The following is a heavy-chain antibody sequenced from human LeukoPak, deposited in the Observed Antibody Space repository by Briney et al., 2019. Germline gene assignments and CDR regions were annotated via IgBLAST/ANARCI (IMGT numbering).Heavy chain of an antibody. D-gene: IGHD2-15*01. CDR2: MNQDGRQT. CDR3: VRDQGDRTGSL. CDR1: GFNLGDFW. Sequence: GGSLRLSCVASGFNLGDFWVNWLRQAPGKGLEWVANMNQDGRQTNYLDSVKGRFTISRDNARNSVYLQMDSLRDEDTSLYYCVRDQGDRTGSLWGQGPLVTVST. J-gene: IGHJ4*02. V-gene: IGHV3-7*01.